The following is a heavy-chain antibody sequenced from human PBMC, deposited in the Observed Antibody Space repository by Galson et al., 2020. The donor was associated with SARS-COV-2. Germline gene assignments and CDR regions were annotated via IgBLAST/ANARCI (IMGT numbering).Heavy chain of an antibody. Sequence: GGSLRLSCAASGFTFDDYAMHWVRQAPGKGLEWVSGISWNSGSIGYADSVKGRFTISRDNAKNSLYLQMNSLRAEDTAVYYCARVSIAVAGTDFDYWGQGTLVTVSS. CDR1: GFTFDDYA. V-gene: IGHV3-9*01. CDR3: ARVSIAVAGTDFDY. D-gene: IGHD6-19*01. J-gene: IGHJ4*02. CDR2: ISWNSGSI.